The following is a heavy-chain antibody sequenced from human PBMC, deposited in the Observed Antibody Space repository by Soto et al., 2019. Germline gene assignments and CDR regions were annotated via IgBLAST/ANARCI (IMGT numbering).Heavy chain of an antibody. CDR2: ISYDGSKK. D-gene: IGHD1-26*01. V-gene: IGHV3-30*18. CDR1: GFAFRSYA. J-gene: IGHJ6*01. CDR3: TNTEPSRYGGDV. Sequence: QVQLVESGGGVVQPGRSLRLSCAASGFAFRSYAMHWVRQAPGKGLEGVADISYDGSKKDYADSVKGRFTISRDNSQNTLYLEMTGLRGEDTAVYYCTNTEPSRYGGDVWGQGTTVTVSS.